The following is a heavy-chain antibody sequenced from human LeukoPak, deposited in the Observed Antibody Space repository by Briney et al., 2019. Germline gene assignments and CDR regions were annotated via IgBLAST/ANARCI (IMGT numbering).Heavy chain of an antibody. V-gene: IGHV4-34*01. CDR2: INHSGST. Sequence: KPSETLSLTCAVYGGSFSGYYWSWIRQPPGKGLEWIGEINHSGSTNYNPSLKSRVTISVDTSKNQFSLKLSSVTAADTAVYYCARGADYGGNSGDRRWFDPWGQGTLVTVSS. J-gene: IGHJ5*02. CDR1: GGSFSGYY. D-gene: IGHD4-23*01. CDR3: ARGADYGGNSGDRRWFDP.